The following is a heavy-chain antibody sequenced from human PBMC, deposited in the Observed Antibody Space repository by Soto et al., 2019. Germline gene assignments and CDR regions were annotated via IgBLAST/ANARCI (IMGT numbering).Heavy chain of an antibody. D-gene: IGHD3-9*01. Sequence: ASVKVSCKASGYTFTSYGISWVRQAPGHGLEWMGWISAYNGNTNYAQKLQGRVTMTTDTSTSTAYMELRSLRSDDTAVYYCARGFTTYYDILTGSVYFDYWGQGTLVTVSS. CDR2: ISAYNGNT. J-gene: IGHJ4*02. CDR3: ARGFTTYYDILTGSVYFDY. CDR1: GYTFTSYG. V-gene: IGHV1-18*04.